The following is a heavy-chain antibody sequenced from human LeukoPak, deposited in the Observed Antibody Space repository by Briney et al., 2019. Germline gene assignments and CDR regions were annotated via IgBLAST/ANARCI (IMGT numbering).Heavy chain of an antibody. V-gene: IGHV1-46*01. CDR1: GYIFTSYF. CDR3: ATEWFDP. CDR2: INPSGGST. Sequence: GASVKVSCKASGYIFTSYFMHWVRQAPGQGLEWMGLINPSGGSTRYAQKFQGRVTMTRDMSTSTVYMELSSLRSEDTAVYYCATEWFDPWGQGTLVTVSS. J-gene: IGHJ5*02.